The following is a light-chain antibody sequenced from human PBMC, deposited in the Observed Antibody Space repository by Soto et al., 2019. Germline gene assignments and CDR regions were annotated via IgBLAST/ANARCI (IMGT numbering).Light chain of an antibody. V-gene: IGKV4-1*01. CDR1: QSVLYSSNNKNY. CDR3: QQYYSTPFT. CDR2: WAS. Sequence: DIVMTQSPDSLAVSLGERATINCKSSQSVLYSSNNKNYLAWYQQKPGQPPKLLMYWASTRESWVPDRFSGSGSGNDFTRTVSSLQAQDVAVYYCQQYYSTPFTFGPETKVDIK. J-gene: IGKJ3*01.